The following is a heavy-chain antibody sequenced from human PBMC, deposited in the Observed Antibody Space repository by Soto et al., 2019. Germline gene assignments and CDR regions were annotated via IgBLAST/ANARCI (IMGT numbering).Heavy chain of an antibody. V-gene: IGHV4-31*03. CDR3: ARLRIATNNYKWFDP. CDR2: IYVTGAV. CDR1: GAALNSGNYY. J-gene: IGHJ5*02. D-gene: IGHD2-21*01. Sequence: LSLTCSVSGAALNSGNYYGSWIRQVPGKGLEWIGHIYVTGAVDYNPSLRDRITISQDTSERQFSLNLRLVTAADTAVYYCARLRIATNNYKWFDPWRQGTLVTVSS.